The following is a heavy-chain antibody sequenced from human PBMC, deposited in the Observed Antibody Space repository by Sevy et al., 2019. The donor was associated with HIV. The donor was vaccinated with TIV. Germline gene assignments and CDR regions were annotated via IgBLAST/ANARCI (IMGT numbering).Heavy chain of an antibody. V-gene: IGHV3-23*01. D-gene: IGHD3-22*01. CDR2: ISASGGDT. CDR3: ARPGPHTSGYPSDY. J-gene: IGHJ4*02. Sequence: GGSLRLSCAASGFTFSTYAMSWVRQAPGKGLEWVSAISASGGDTYYADSVKGRFTISRDNSKNTLFLQMNSLRAGDTALYYCARPGPHTSGYPSDYWGQGTLVTVSS. CDR1: GFTFSTYA.